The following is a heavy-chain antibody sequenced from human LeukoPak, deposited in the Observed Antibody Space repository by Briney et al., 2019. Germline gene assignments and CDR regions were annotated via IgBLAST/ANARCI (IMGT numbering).Heavy chain of an antibody. D-gene: IGHD3-22*01. J-gene: IGHJ4*02. CDR3: TTKYYYDSSDYYVIDY. V-gene: IGHV1-2*02. Sequence: ASVKVSCKASGYTFNNYGITWVRQAPGQGLEWMGWINPNSGGTNYAQKFQGRVTMTRDTSISTAYMELSRLRSDDTAVYYCTTKYYYDSSDYYVIDYWGQGTLVIVSS. CDR1: GYTFNNYG. CDR2: INPNSGGT.